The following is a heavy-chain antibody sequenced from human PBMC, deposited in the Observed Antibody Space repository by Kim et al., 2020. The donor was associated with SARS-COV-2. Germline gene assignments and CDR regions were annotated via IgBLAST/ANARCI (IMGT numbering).Heavy chain of an antibody. V-gene: IGHV4-39*01. J-gene: IGHJ4*02. CDR2: IHYSGNT. CDR3: ARQPRRDGYNPFDY. CDR1: GDSTSNVNKY. Sequence: SETLSLTCQVSGDSTSNVNKYWAWIRQPPGRGLEWLGSIHYSGNTYYNPSLEDRVTISVDTSKNHFSLKLRSVTAADTDFYYCARQPRRDGYNPFDYWGRGTLVSVSS. D-gene: IGHD6-25*01.